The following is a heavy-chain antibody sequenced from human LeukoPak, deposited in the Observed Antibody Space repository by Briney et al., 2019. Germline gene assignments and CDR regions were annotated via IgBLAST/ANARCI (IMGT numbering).Heavy chain of an antibody. J-gene: IGHJ4*02. CDR2: ISGSGGST. V-gene: IGHV3-23*01. CDR1: GFTFSSYA. CDR3: AKFRRDIGVVPAAYFDY. D-gene: IGHD2-2*01. Sequence: GGSLRLSCAASGFTFSSYAMSWVRQAPGKGLEWVSAISGSGGSTYYADSVKGRFTISRDSSKNTLYLQMNSLRAEDTAVYYCAKFRRDIGVVPAAYFDYWGQGTLVTVSS.